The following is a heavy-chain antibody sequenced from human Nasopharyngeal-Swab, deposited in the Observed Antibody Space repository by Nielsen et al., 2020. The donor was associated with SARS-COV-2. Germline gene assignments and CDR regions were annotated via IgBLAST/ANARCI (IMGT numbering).Heavy chain of an antibody. Sequence: GGSLRLSCESSGISFSSYAFHWVRQAPGKGLEWVALISYDGRLKDYADSVKGRFTISRDNFKNTLYLQMNFLRPEDTAVYYCGKDVRFSIDSWGQGTLVTVSS. CDR3: GKDVRFSIDS. CDR2: ISYDGRLK. CDR1: GISFSSYA. J-gene: IGHJ4*02. D-gene: IGHD3-10*01. V-gene: IGHV3-30*04.